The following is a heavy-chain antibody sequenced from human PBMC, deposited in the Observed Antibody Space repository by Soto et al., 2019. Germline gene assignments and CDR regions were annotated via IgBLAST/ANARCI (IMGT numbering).Heavy chain of an antibody. J-gene: IGHJ6*03. CDR2: INHSGST. D-gene: IGHD2-2*01. CDR3: ARGEIVVVPAAIRGSNYYYYYMDV. V-gene: IGHV4-34*01. Sequence: KASETLSLTCAVYGGSFSGYYWSWIRQPPGKGLEWIGEINHSGSTNCNPSLKSRVTISVDTSKNQFSLKLSSVTAADTAVYYCARGEIVVVPAAIRGSNYYYYYMDVWGKGTTVTVXS. CDR1: GGSFSGYY.